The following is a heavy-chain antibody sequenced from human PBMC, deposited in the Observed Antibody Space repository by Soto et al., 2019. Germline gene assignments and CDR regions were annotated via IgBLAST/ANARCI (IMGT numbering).Heavy chain of an antibody. Sequence: GGSLRHSCAASGFTFSSYAMSWVRQAPGKGLEWVSAISGSGGSTYYADSVKGRFTISRDNSKNTLYLQMNSLRAEDTAVYYCANLPMTTVTTSAHGMDVWGQGTTVTVSS. D-gene: IGHD4-17*01. V-gene: IGHV3-23*01. J-gene: IGHJ6*02. CDR1: GFTFSSYA. CDR3: ANLPMTTVTTSAHGMDV. CDR2: ISGSGGST.